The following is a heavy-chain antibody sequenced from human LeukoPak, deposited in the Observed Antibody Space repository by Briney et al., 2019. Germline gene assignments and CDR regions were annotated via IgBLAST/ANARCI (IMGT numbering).Heavy chain of an antibody. D-gene: IGHD3-10*01. CDR2: INPNSGGT. Sequence: ASVTVSFKASGYTFTGYYMHWVRQPPGQGLEWMGWINPNSGGTNYAQKFQGRVTMTRDTSISTAYMELSRLRSDDTAVYYCARDRYGSGSYFQDWGQGTLVTVSS. CDR1: GYTFTGYY. V-gene: IGHV1-2*02. CDR3: ARDRYGSGSYFQD. J-gene: IGHJ1*01.